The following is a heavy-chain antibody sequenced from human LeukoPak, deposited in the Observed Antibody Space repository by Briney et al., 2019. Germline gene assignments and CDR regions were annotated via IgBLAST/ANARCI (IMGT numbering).Heavy chain of an antibody. CDR1: GGSISSSSYY. Sequence: SSETLSLTCTVSGGSISSSSYYWGWIRQPPGKGLEWIGSIYYSGGTYYNPSLKSRVTISVDTSKNQFSLKLSSVTAADTAVYYCARLPGYSGYGYFDYWGQGTLVTVSS. D-gene: IGHD5-12*01. J-gene: IGHJ4*02. CDR3: ARLPGYSGYGYFDY. CDR2: IYYSGGT. V-gene: IGHV4-39*01.